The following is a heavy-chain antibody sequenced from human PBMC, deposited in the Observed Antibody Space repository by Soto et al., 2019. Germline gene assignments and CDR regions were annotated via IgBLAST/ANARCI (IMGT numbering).Heavy chain of an antibody. CDR1: GFTFSSYG. V-gene: IGHV3-33*01. Sequence: QVQLVESGGGVVQPGRSLRLSCAASGFTFSSYGMHWVRQAPGKGLEWVAVIWYDGRNKYYADSAKGRFTIYRDNPKNTLYLQMNSLRAEDTAVYYCARDHLGETAELLLYYFDYWGQGTLVTVSS. CDR2: IWYDGRNK. D-gene: IGHD2-2*02. J-gene: IGHJ4*02. CDR3: ARDHLGETAELLLYYFDY.